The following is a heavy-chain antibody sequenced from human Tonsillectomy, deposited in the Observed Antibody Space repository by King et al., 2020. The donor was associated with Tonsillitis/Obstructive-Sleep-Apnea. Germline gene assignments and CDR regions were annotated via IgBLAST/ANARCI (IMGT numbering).Heavy chain of an antibody. V-gene: IGHV2-5*02. D-gene: IGHD4-11*01. CDR2: IDCDDDK. CDR3: AHRPSATGNYYYMDV. J-gene: IGHJ6*03. Sequence: ITLKESVPTLVKLTQTLTLTCTFSGCSLSTSGVGVGWIRQPPGKDLEWLAIIDCDDDKHYNPSLKSRLPITKETSKNQVVLTMTNMDPVDTATYYCAHRPSATGNYYYMDVWGKGTTVTVSS. CDR1: GCSLSTSGVG.